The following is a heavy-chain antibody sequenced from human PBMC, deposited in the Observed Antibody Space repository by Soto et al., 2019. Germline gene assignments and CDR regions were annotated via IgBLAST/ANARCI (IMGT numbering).Heavy chain of an antibody. V-gene: IGHV3-33*01. D-gene: IGHD3-22*01. J-gene: IGHJ4*02. CDR1: GFTFSRYG. CDR3: ARDDDYEANAFDY. Sequence: PGGSLRLSCAASGFTFSRYGVHWVRQAPGKGLEWVALIWNDGIRKVYVDSVKGRFTISRDNSKNTLDLQMNSLRAEDTAVYYCARDDDYEANAFDYWGPGXLVTVYS. CDR2: IWNDGIRK.